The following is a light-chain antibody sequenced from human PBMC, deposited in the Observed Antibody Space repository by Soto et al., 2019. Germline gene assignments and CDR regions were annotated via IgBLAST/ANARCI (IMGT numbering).Light chain of an antibody. V-gene: IGLV2-8*01. J-gene: IGLJ3*02. CDR1: SSDIGGYDY. CDR2: EVS. Sequence: QSALTQPSSASGSPGQSVTISCTGTSSDIGGYDYVSWYQQHPGKAPKLIIYEVSKRPSGVPDRFSGSKSGNTASLTVSGLQAEDEDDYYCSSYAGSNNLVFAGGTKLTVL. CDR3: SSYAGSNNLV.